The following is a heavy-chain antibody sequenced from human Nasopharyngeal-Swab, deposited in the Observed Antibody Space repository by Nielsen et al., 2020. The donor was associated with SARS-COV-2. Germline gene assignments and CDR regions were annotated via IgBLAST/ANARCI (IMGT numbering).Heavy chain of an antibody. J-gene: IGHJ6*02. CDR3: ARDLSSVWTSGLGV. CDR1: GFTFSDSA. CDR2: VRSKGNNYAT. V-gene: IGHV3-73*01. D-gene: IGHD6-19*01. Sequence: GESLKISCAASGFTFSDSAIHWVRQASGKGLEWVGRVRSKGNNYATAYAASVKGRFTIFRDDPTNTAFLQMNSLKTEDTAVYYCARDLSSVWTSGLGVWGQGTTVTVSS.